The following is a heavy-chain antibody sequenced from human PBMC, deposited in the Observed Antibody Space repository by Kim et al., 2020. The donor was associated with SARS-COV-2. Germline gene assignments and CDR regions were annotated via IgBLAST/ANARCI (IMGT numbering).Heavy chain of an antibody. V-gene: IGHV4-38-2*02. J-gene: IGHJ4*02. D-gene: IGHD1-26*01. CDR2: IYHSGST. CDR1: GYSISSGYY. CDR3: ASRKSGSRFDY. Sequence: SETLSLTCTVSGYSISSGYYWGWIRQPPGKGLEWIGSIYHSGSTYYNPSLKSRVTISVDTSKNQFSLKLSSVTAADTVVYYCASRKSGSRFDYWGQGTL.